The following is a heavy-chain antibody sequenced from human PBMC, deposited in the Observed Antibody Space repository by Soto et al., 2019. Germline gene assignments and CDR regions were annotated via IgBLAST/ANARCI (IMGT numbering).Heavy chain of an antibody. CDR3: AKGEPKWEKDSRYSAL. CDR1: GFTFSDYA. CDR2: ITSGSRT. Sequence: EVQLLESGGNLVQPGGSLRLSCATSGFTFSDYAMSWVRQAPGKGLEWVSGITSGSRTYYADSVKGRFTISRDNSNNTLYLEVNSLRGDDTAVYHCAKGEPKWEKDSRYSALWGSGTLVTVAS. D-gene: IGHD1-26*01. J-gene: IGHJ2*01. V-gene: IGHV3-23*01.